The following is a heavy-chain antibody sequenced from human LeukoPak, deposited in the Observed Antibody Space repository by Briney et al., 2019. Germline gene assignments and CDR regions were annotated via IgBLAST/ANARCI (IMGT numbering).Heavy chain of an antibody. V-gene: IGHV4-59*01. CDR2: ISNSGSS. D-gene: IGHD5-24*01. J-gene: IGHJ4*02. CDR1: GGSISNYY. CDR3: VGHRWLHLPYX. Sequence: SETLSLTCTVSGGSISNYYWSWIRQPPGKGLEWIGYISNSGSSNYNPSLKSRVTISLDTSKTQFSLKLSSVTTADTAVYYCVGHRWLHLPYXXGXGTXVTVSS.